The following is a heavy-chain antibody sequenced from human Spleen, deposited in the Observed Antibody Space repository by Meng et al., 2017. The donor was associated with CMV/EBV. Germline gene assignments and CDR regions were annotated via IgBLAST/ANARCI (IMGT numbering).Heavy chain of an antibody. CDR1: FTSYG. J-gene: IGHJ4*02. Sequence: FTSYGISWVRQAPGQGLEWMGWISAYNGNTNYAQKLQGRVTMTTDTSTSTAYMELRSLRSDDTAVYYCASGGRGTYYDFWSGYSYFDYWGQGTLVTAP. D-gene: IGHD3-3*01. CDR2: ISAYNGNT. V-gene: IGHV1-18*01. CDR3: ASGGRGTYYDFWSGYSYFDY.